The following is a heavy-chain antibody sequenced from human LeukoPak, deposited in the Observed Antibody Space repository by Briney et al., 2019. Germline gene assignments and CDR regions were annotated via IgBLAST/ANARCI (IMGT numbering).Heavy chain of an antibody. CDR2: IFGSGGSP. D-gene: IGHD5-18*01. V-gene: IGHV3-23*01. CDR1: GFTFGSFA. J-gene: IGHJ4*02. Sequence: GGSLRLSCEASGFTFGSFAMYWVRQAPGKGLAWIAGIFGSGGSPHYADSVKGRFTISRDNSKNTVYLQINSLRAEDTAVYYCGKTTAGYSSGQKPAWPVDYWGQGTLVTVSS. CDR3: GKTTAGYSSGQKPAWPVDY.